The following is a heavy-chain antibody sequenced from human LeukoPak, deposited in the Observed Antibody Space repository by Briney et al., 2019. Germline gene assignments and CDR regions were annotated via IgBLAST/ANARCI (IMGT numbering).Heavy chain of an antibody. CDR2: ISSDSGTI. CDR3: ARAAQPGFDP. J-gene: IGHJ5*02. CDR1: GLTFSXXX. V-gene: IGHV3-48*01. D-gene: IGHD1-14*01. Sequence: GLTFSXXXXNXVRQXXGKGXXWVSYISSDSGTIYYAVSVKGRFTISRDNAKNSLYLQMNSLRAEDTAVYYCARAAQPGFDPWGQGTPVTVSS.